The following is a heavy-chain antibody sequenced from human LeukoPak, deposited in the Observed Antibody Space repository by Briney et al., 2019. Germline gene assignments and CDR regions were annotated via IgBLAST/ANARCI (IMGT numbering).Heavy chain of an antibody. V-gene: IGHV1-2*02. J-gene: IGHJ6*03. D-gene: IGHD6-13*01. CDR1: GYTFTGYY. Sequence: ASVKVSCKASGYTFTGYYMHWVRQAPGQGLEWMGWINPNSGGTNYAQKFQGRVTMTTDTSTSTAYMELRSLRSDDTAVYYCARAAGRQYMDVWGKGTTVTVSS. CDR3: ARAAGRQYMDV. CDR2: INPNSGGT.